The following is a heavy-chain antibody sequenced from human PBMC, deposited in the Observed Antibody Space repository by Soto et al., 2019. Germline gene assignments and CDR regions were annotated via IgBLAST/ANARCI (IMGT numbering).Heavy chain of an antibody. CDR2: INAGNGDT. Sequence: ASVKVSCKASGYTFTAYAIHWVRQAPGQRLEWMGWINAGNGDTKYSQNFQGRVAITRDTSASTTYMELSSLRSEDTAVYYCARFVLRGLILNSSFDPWGQGTLVTVSS. V-gene: IGHV1-3*01. CDR1: GYTFTAYA. J-gene: IGHJ5*02. CDR3: ARFVLRGLILNSSFDP. D-gene: IGHD3-10*01.